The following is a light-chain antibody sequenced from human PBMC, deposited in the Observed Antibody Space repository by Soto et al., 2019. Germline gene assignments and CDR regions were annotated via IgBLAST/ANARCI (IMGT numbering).Light chain of an antibody. V-gene: IGKV1-5*03. CDR2: TAS. CDR1: QSVSRS. J-gene: IGKJ2*01. CDR3: QQYNRYSSYT. Sequence: DIQMTQFPSTLSASIGDRVTITCRASQSVSRSLAWYQQKPGKAPKLLIYTASNLETGVPSRFXGSGSGTEFTLTISSLQPDDVATYYCQQYNRYSSYTFGQGTRLEIK.